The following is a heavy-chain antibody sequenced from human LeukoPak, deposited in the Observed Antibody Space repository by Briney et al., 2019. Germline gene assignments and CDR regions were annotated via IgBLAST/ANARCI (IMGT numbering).Heavy chain of an antibody. Sequence: SETLSLTCTVSGGSISSSSYYWGWIRQPSGKGLEWIGSIYYSGSTNYNPSLKSRVTISVDTSKNQFSLKLSSVTAADTAVYYCARGLSWFYCSSTSCQSPAFDIWGQGTMVTVSS. CDR3: ARGLSWFYCSSTSCQSPAFDI. CDR1: GGSISSSSYY. D-gene: IGHD2-2*01. J-gene: IGHJ3*02. CDR2: IYYSGST. V-gene: IGHV4-39*07.